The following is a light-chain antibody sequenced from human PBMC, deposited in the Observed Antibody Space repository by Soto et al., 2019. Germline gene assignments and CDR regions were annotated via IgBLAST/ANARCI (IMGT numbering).Light chain of an antibody. Sequence: QSVLTQSPSVSGAPGQRVTFSCTGSSSNIGAGYDVHWYQQLPGTAPKLLIYDNSNRPSGVPDRFSGSKSGTSASLAITGLQAEDEADYYCQSYDSSLDDVVFGGGTKLTVL. CDR1: SSNIGAGYD. CDR2: DNS. J-gene: IGLJ2*01. V-gene: IGLV1-40*01. CDR3: QSYDSSLDDVV.